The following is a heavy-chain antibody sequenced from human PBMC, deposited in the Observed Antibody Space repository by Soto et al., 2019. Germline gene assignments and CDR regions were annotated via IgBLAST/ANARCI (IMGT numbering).Heavy chain of an antibody. J-gene: IGHJ6*02. D-gene: IGHD2-2*01. V-gene: IGHV5-51*01. Sequence: GESLTISCTCSGDSFTRYWIGWVRQMPGKGLEWMGIIYPGDSDTRYSPSFQGQVTISADKSISTAYLQWSSLKASDTAMYYCARRGSRKLYGMDAWGQGTTVTVSS. CDR1: GDSFTRYW. CDR3: ARRGSRKLYGMDA. CDR2: IYPGDSDT.